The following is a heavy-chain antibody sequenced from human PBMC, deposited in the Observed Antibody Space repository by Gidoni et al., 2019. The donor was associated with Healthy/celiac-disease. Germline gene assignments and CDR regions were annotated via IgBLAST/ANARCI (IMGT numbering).Heavy chain of an antibody. V-gene: IGHV6-1*01. CDR2: TYYRSKWYN. CDR1: GDSVSSNSSA. J-gene: IGHJ4*02. Sequence: QVQLQQSGPGLGKPEQTLSLPCAISGDSVSSNSSAWNWIRPSPSRGLEWLGRTYYRSKWYNDYAVSVKSRITINPVTSKNQFSLQLNSVTPEDTAVYYCARDWWGSSWFFDYWGQGTLVTVSS. CDR3: ARDWWGSSWFFDY. D-gene: IGHD6-13*01.